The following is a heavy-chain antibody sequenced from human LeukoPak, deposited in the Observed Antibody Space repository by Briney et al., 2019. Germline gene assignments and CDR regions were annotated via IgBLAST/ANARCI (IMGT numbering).Heavy chain of an antibody. CDR2: INHSGST. CDR3: ARGANYYDSSGYSATFDY. V-gene: IGHV4-34*01. CDR1: GGSFSGYY. Sequence: SETLSLTCAVYGGSFSGYYWSWIRQPPGKELEWIGEINHSGSTNYNPSLKSRVTISLDTSKNQFSLKLSSVAAADTAVYYCARGANYYDSSGYSATFDYWGQGTLVTVSS. D-gene: IGHD3-22*01. J-gene: IGHJ4*02.